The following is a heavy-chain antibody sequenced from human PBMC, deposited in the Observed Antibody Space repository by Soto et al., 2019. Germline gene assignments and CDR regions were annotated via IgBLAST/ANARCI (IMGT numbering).Heavy chain of an antibody. D-gene: IGHD1-26*01. Sequence: TSETLSLTCAVYGGSFSAYYWSWIRQPPGKGLEWIGEIDHSGSTNYNPSLESRVTISVDTSKNQFSLKVSSVTAADTAVYHCARTYRAIFYGMDVWGQGTTVTVS. CDR2: IDHSGST. J-gene: IGHJ6*02. V-gene: IGHV4-34*01. CDR1: GGSFSAYY. CDR3: ARTYRAIFYGMDV.